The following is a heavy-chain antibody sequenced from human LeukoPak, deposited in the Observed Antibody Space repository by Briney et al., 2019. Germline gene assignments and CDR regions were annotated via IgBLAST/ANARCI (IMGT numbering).Heavy chain of an antibody. CDR2: INPNSGGT. V-gene: IGHV1-2*02. CDR3: ARREATMLRGVMANYYDYYMDV. Sequence: ASVKVSCKASGYTFTGYYMHWVRQAPGQGLEWMGWINPNSGGTNYAQKFQGRVTMTRDTSISTAYMELSRLRSDDTAVYYCARREATMLRGVMANYYDYYMDVCGKGTTVTVSS. J-gene: IGHJ6*03. CDR1: GYTFTGYY. D-gene: IGHD3-10*01.